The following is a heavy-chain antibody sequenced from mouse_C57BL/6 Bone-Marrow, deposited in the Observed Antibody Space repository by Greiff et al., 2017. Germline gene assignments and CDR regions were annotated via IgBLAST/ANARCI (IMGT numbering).Heavy chain of an antibody. D-gene: IGHD2-3*01. CDR1: GYSITSGYY. CDR3: ARGDGYFLFDY. J-gene: IGHJ2*01. Sequence: EVQLVESGPGLVKPSQSLSLTCSVTGYSITSGYYWNWIRQFPGNKLEWMGYISYDGSNNYNPSLKNRISITRDPSKNQFFLKLNSVTTEDTATYYCARGDGYFLFDYWGQGTTLTVSS. CDR2: ISYDGSN. V-gene: IGHV3-6*01.